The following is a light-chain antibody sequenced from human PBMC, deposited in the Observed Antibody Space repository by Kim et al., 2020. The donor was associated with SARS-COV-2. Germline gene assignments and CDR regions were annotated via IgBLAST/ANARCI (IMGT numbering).Light chain of an antibody. Sequence: SVLTQPPSVSAAPGQRVTISCSGATSDIGNNYASWYQQLTGTAPKLLIYDDDKRPSGIPDRFSASKSGTTATLTIAGVQTGDEADYHCGTWHSGLRVVLFGGGTQLTVL. CDR2: DDD. J-gene: IGLJ2*01. CDR1: TSDIGNNY. CDR3: GTWHSGLRVVL. V-gene: IGLV1-51*01.